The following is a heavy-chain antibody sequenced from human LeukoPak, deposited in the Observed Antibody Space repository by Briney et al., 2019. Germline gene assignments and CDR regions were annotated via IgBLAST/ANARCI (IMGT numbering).Heavy chain of an antibody. Sequence: PGRSLRLSCAASGFTFDDYAMHWVRQAPGKGLEWVSGISWNSGSIGYADSVKGRFTISRDNAKNSLYLQMNSLRAEDTALYYCAKSRPGGDYYGMDVWGQGTTVTVSS. D-gene: IGHD3-16*01. CDR3: AKSRPGGDYYGMDV. CDR1: GFTFDDYA. V-gene: IGHV3-9*01. J-gene: IGHJ6*02. CDR2: ISWNSGSI.